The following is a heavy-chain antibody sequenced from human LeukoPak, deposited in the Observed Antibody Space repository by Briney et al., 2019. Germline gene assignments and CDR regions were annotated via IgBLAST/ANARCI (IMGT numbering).Heavy chain of an antibody. V-gene: IGHV3-7*01. CDR1: GFTFSSVW. CDR3: AIYKDLGSLDFYD. D-gene: IGHD2-15*01. CDR2: IKQDGREK. Sequence: GGSLRLSPAHPGFTFSSVWMSFGCQAPGKGLEWVANIKQDGREKYYVDSVKGRFTISRDNARNSLYLQMNSLRAEDTAVYYLAIYKDLGSLDFYDWGQGALVTVSS. J-gene: IGHJ4*02.